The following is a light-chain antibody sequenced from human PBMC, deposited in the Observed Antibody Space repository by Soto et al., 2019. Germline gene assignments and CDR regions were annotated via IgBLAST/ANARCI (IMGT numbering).Light chain of an antibody. J-gene: IGKJ3*01. CDR1: QSVSSNY. Sequence: EIVLTQSPGTLSLSPGERATLSCRASQSVSSNYLAWYQQKPGQAPRLLVYGASIRATGIPDRFSGSGSGTHLTLTISRVEPEDFAVYYWQHYDSSPFTFGPWTRVDIK. CDR2: GAS. V-gene: IGKV3-20*01. CDR3: QHYDSSPFT.